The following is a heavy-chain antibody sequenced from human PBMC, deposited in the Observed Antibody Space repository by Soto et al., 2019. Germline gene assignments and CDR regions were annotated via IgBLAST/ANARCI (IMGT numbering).Heavy chain of an antibody. CDR1: GCTFSSYA. CDR2: ISGSGGST. V-gene: IGHV3-23*01. Sequence: PEGSLRLSCAACGCTFSSYAMSWVRQAPGKGLEWVSAISGSGGSTYYADSVKGRFTISRDNSKNTLYLQMNSLRAEETAVYYCAKGAAVAGKANYYGMDVWRQGPPMTVYS. J-gene: IGHJ6*02. D-gene: IGHD6-19*01. CDR3: AKGAAVAGKANYYGMDV.